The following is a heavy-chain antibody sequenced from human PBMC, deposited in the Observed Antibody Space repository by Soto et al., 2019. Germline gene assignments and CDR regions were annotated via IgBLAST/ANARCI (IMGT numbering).Heavy chain of an antibody. J-gene: IGHJ3*02. D-gene: IGHD3-9*01. V-gene: IGHV1-69*02. CDR1: GGSLSSYT. CDR2: IIPILGIA. CDR3: VLRYFDWPWAFDI. Sequence: GASVKVSCTASGGSLSSYTISWVRQAPGQGLEWMGRIIPILGIANYAQKFQGRVTITADKSTSTAYMELSSLRSEDTAVYYCVLRYFDWPWAFDIWGQGTMVTVSS.